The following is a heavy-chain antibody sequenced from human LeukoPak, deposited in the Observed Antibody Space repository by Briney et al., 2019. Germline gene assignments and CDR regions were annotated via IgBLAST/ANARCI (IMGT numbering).Heavy chain of an antibody. CDR1: GGSFSGYY. CDR3: ARDCIAVAGTPFDY. CDR2: INHRGST. V-gene: IGHV4-34*01. J-gene: IGHJ4*02. Sequence: PSETLSLTCAVYGGSFSGYYWSWIRQPPGKGLEWIGEINHRGSTNYNPSLKSRVTISVDTSKNQFSLKLSSVTAADTAVYYCARDCIAVAGTPFDYWGQGTLVTVSS. D-gene: IGHD6-19*01.